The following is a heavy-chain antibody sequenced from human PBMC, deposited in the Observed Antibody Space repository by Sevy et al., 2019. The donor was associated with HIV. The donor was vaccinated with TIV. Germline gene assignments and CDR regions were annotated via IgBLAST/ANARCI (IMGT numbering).Heavy chain of an antibody. CDR1: AFSLSNYY. J-gene: IGHJ3*02. D-gene: IGHD2-21*01. V-gene: IGHV3-7*01. CDR3: VREGVIYDDDGRDFDDAFDI. CDR2: IKQGGNEQ. Sequence: GGSLRLSCAASAFSLSNYYMTWVRQAPGKGLEWVANIKQGGNEQFYLESVKGRFTISRDDSKNSVYLQMTSLRAEDTAVYYCVREGVIYDDDGRDFDDAFDIWGHGTMVTVSS.